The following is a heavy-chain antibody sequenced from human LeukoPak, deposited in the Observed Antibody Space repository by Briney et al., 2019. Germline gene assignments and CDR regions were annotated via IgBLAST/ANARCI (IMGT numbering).Heavy chain of an antibody. J-gene: IGHJ6*04. CDR1: RFILSSYS. Sequence: GGSLRLSCEASRFILSSYSMNWVRQAPGKGLEWVSSICSSGSYIFYADSVKGRFTISRDTAKNSLYLQMNSLRAEDTAVYYCARPKTIQLDAMDVWGKGTTVTVSP. CDR2: ICSSGSYI. CDR3: ARPKTIQLDAMDV. V-gene: IGHV3-21*01. D-gene: IGHD5-24*01.